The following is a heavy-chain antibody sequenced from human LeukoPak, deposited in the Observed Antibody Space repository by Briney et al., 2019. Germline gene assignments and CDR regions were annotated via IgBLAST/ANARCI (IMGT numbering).Heavy chain of an antibody. CDR2: ISYDGTNK. Sequence: GGSLRRSGAASGFTFSSYGMHWVRQGPGKGLEWVAVISYDGTNKYYPDPVKGRFTISRDNSKNTLYLQMNSLRAEDTAVYYCRGYDYRTIDYWGQGTLVTVSS. J-gene: IGHJ4*02. V-gene: IGHV3-30-3*01. CDR1: GFTFSSYG. D-gene: IGHD4-4*01. CDR3: RGYDYRTIDY.